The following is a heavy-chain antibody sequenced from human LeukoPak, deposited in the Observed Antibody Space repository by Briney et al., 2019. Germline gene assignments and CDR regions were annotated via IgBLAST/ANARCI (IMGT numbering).Heavy chain of an antibody. Sequence: PSETLSLTCTVSGGSISGRGYYWGWIRQPPGKGLEWIGSISYSGSTYLNPSLQSRLTISVDTSRNQFSLNLSSVTAADTGVYYCAGNDFYYFDCWGQGTLVTVSS. CDR2: ISYSGST. J-gene: IGHJ4*02. D-gene: IGHD5-12*01. CDR3: AGNDFYYFDC. CDR1: GGSISGRGYY. V-gene: IGHV4-39*01.